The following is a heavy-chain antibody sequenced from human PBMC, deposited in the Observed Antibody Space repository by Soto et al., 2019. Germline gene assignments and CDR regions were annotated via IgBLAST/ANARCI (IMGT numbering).Heavy chain of an antibody. CDR2: ISGSGGST. D-gene: IGHD6-19*01. CDR1: GFTFGSYA. Sequence: GGSLRLSCAASGFTFGSYAMSWVRQAPGKGLEWVSAISGSGGSTYYADSVKGRFTISRENTKNTLYLQMNILRAEDTAVYYYAKGSYSSGWLDYWGQGTLVTVAS. CDR3: AKGSYSSGWLDY. V-gene: IGHV3-23*01. J-gene: IGHJ4*02.